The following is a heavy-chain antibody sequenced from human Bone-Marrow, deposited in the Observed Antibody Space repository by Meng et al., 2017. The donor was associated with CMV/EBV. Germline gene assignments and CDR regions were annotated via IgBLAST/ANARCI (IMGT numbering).Heavy chain of an antibody. D-gene: IGHD2-2*01. Sequence: ASVKVSCKASGGTFSSYAISWVRQAPGQGLEWMGWINPNSGGTNYAQKFQGRVTMTRDTSISTAYMELSRLRSDDTAVYYCARGIRIVVVPAAIWDWFDPWGQGTLVTVSS. CDR3: ARGIRIVVVPAAIWDWFDP. CDR2: INPNSGGT. CDR1: GGTFSSYA. V-gene: IGHV1-2*02. J-gene: IGHJ5*02.